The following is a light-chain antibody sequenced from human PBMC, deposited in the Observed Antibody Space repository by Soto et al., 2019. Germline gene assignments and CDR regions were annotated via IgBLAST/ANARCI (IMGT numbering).Light chain of an antibody. J-gene: IGLJ2*01. CDR2: EVS. V-gene: IGLV2-14*01. CDR1: SSDVGGYNY. CDR3: SSYTSSSTLA. Sequence: QSVLTQPASVSGSPGQSITISCTGTSSDVGGYNYVSWYQQQSGKAPKLMIHEVSNRPSGVSNRFSGSKSGNTASLTISGLQAEDEADYYCSSYTSSSTLAIAGGTKLTVL.